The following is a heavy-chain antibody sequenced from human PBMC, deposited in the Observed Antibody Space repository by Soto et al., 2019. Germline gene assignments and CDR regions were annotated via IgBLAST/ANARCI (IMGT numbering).Heavy chain of an antibody. D-gene: IGHD5-18*01. CDR2: MNPNSGNT. J-gene: IGHJ4*02. CDR3: ERESYGLPY. Sequence: QVQLVQSGAEVKKPGASVKVSCKSSGYSFTSYGINWVREATGQGLEWMGWMNPNSGNTGYAQKFQGRVTMTRNTSISTASMELSSRRSEDTAVYYCERESYGLPYWGQGTLVTVSS. CDR1: GYSFTSYG. V-gene: IGHV1-8*01.